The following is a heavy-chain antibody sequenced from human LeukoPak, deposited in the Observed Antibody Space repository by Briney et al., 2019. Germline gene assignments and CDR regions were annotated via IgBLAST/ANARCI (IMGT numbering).Heavy chain of an antibody. CDR1: RGSFSRYY. CDR3: PRGRNSGYDYDY. D-gene: IGHD5-12*01. V-gene: IGHV4-59*01. J-gene: IGHJ4*02. Sequence: SETLSLTCTVSRGSFSRYYWSWLPHPPRKALEGVAYIAYRRNTSYSPSLKRRVTISVDMSKNQFSLKLSSVTAADPAVYYCPRGRNSGYDYDYWGQGTLVTVSS. CDR2: IAYRRNT.